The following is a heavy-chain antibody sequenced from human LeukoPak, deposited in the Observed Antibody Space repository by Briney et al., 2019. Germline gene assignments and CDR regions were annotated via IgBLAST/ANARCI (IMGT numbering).Heavy chain of an antibody. CDR1: GFTFTDYW. CDR3: ARDGTAAGLYFDL. V-gene: IGHV3-7*01. J-gene: IGHJ4*01. D-gene: IGHD6-13*01. Sequence: GGTLRLSCEVSGFTFTDYWMNWVRQAPGKGPEWVASIRQDGSEKTYVDSVKGRFTISRDSTKNSLSLQLNGLRAEDTAVYYCARDGTAAGLYFDLWGQGTLVTVSS. CDR2: IRQDGSEK.